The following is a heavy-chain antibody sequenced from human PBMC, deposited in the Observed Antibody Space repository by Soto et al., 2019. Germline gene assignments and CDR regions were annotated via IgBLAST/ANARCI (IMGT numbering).Heavy chain of an antibody. D-gene: IGHD2-2*01. V-gene: IGHV1-18*01. CDR2: ISAYNGNT. Sequence: ASVKVSCKASGYTFTSYGISWVRQAPGQGREWMGWISAYNGNTNYAQKLQGRVTMTTDTSTSTAYMELRSLRSDDTAVYYCARGDIVVVPAAMGMDVWGQGTTVTVSS. CDR3: ARGDIVVVPAAMGMDV. CDR1: GYTFTSYG. J-gene: IGHJ6*02.